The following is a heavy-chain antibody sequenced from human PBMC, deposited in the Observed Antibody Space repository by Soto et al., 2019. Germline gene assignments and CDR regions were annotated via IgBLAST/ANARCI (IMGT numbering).Heavy chain of an antibody. Sequence: QVQLVESGGGVVQPGRSLRLPCAASGFTFSNYGIHWVRQAPGKGLEWVAVISYDGSNKYYADSVQGRFTISRDNFKNTLNLQMNSLRVEDTAVYYCAKDLDSGGYLGALDIWGQGTMVTVSS. CDR2: ISYDGSNK. J-gene: IGHJ3*02. D-gene: IGHD3-22*01. CDR3: AKDLDSGGYLGALDI. V-gene: IGHV3-30*18. CDR1: GFTFSNYG.